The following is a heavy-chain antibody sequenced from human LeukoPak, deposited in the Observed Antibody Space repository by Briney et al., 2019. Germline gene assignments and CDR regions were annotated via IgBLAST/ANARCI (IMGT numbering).Heavy chain of an antibody. CDR2: INPSGGST. CDR3: ARGRLYNWNYDPNFDY. CDR1: GYTFTSYY. V-gene: IGHV1-46*01. Sequence: GAPVKVSCKASGYTFTSYYMHWVRQAPGQGLEWMGIINPSGGSTSYAQKFQGRVTMTRDTSTSTVYMELSSLRSEDTAVYYCARGRLYNWNYDPNFDYWGQGTLVTVSS. J-gene: IGHJ4*02. D-gene: IGHD1-7*01.